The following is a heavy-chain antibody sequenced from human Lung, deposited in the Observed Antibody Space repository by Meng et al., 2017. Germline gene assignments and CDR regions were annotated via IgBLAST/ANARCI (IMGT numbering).Heavy chain of an antibody. CDR2: IDPKSGDT. Sequence: GQLWQDGAEAKRPGASVKGSCKTSGENFADYWLDWVRRAPGQGLEWMGRIDPKSGDTHYAQRFQGRVTMTGDTSISKAYMELSGLRSDDTAMYYCARDEDISAAGKLFGDYWGQGTLVTVSS. CDR3: ARDEDISAAGKLFGDY. CDR1: GENFADYW. D-gene: IGHD6-13*01. J-gene: IGHJ4*02. V-gene: IGHV1-2*06.